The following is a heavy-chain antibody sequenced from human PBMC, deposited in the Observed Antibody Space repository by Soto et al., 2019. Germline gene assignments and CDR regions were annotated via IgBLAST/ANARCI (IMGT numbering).Heavy chain of an antibody. CDR2: IYPGDSDT. D-gene: IGHD4-17*01. J-gene: IGHJ4*02. Sequence: GESLKISCRGSGYTFTSFWIGWVRQMPGKGLEWMGIIYPGDSDTKYSPSFQGQVTISADKSITTAYLQWSSLKASDTAIYYCARSGKNDYCLDYWGQGTLVTVSS. CDR1: GYTFTSFW. CDR3: ARSGKNDYCLDY. V-gene: IGHV5-51*01.